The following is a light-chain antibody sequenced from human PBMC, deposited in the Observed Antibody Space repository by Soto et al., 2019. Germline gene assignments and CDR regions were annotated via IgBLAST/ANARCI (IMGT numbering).Light chain of an antibody. CDR3: AAWDGNLRAVV. CDR2: END. CDR1: SSNIGNYY. J-gene: IGLJ2*01. V-gene: IGLV1-51*02. Sequence: HSVLTQPPSVSAAPGQTVTISCSGSSSNIGNYYVCWYQHLPGTAPKFLIYENDKRPSGIPDRFSGSKSGTSATLDITGLQTGDEADYYCAAWDGNLRAVVFGGGTKLTVL.